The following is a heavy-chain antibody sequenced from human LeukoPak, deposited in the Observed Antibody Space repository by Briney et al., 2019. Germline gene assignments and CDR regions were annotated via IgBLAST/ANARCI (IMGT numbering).Heavy chain of an antibody. CDR2: INSDGSST. CDR3: ARWGDLAAAATREWYYYGMDV. CDR1: GCTFSRYW. V-gene: IGHV3-74*01. Sequence: GGSLRLSCAASGCTFSRYWMHWVRQAPGKGLVWVSRINSDGSSTSYADSVKGRFTISRDNAKNTLYLQMNSLRAEDTAVYYCARWGDLAAAATREWYYYGMDVWGQGTTVTVSS. J-gene: IGHJ6*02. D-gene: IGHD6-13*01.